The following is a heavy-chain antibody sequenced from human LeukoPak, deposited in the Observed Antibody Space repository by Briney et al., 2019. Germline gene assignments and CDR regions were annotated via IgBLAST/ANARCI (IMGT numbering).Heavy chain of an antibody. CDR1: GFTSSVFG. CDR2: LDTTGTVT. V-gene: IGHV3-74*01. CDR3: SRGVDYAMDV. Sequence: GGSLRLSCAVSGFTSSVFGMDWVRQAPGKGLVWVSFLDTTGTVTTYADSVKGRSTISRDIAKNTLHLEMNSLRAEDTGIYYCSRGVDYAMDVWGQGTTVTVSS. J-gene: IGHJ6*02.